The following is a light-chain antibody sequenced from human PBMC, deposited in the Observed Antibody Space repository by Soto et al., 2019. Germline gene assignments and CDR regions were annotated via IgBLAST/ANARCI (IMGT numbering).Light chain of an antibody. CDR1: PGMCGW. CDR3: QQSNGFPLT. J-gene: IGKJ4*01. Sequence: DIQMTQSPSTLSASVGDRVSITCRASPGMCGWLAWCQQARGKAPKLLIFDVSILQRGVPSMFSGSVSGTEFTLTLSGLQPDDFATCYCQQSNGFPLTFGGGTKV. CDR2: DVS. V-gene: IGKV1-5*01.